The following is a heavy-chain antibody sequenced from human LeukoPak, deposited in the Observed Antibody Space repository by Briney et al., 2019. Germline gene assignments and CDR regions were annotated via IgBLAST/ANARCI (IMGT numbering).Heavy chain of an antibody. Sequence: MGWINPNSGGTNYAQKFQGRVTMTRDTSISTAYMELSRLRSDDTAVYYCAREAIAAAGTVDYWGQGTLVTVSS. V-gene: IGHV1-2*02. J-gene: IGHJ4*02. D-gene: IGHD6-13*01. CDR3: AREAIAAAGTVDY. CDR2: INPNSGGT.